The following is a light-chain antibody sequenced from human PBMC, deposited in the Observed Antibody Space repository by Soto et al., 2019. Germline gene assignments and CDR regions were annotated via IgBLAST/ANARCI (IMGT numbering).Light chain of an antibody. V-gene: IGKV3-20*01. CDR1: QSVSSSY. J-gene: IGKJ2*01. CDR2: GAS. Sequence: EIVLTQSPGTLSLSPGERATLSCRASQSVSSSYLASYQQKPGQAPRLLMYGASSRATGIPGRFSGSGSGTDFTLTISRLEPEDFAVYYCQQYGSSYTFGQGTKLEIK. CDR3: QQYGSSYT.